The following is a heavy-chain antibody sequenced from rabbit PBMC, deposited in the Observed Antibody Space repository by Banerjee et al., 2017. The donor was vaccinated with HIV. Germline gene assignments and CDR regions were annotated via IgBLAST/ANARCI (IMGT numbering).Heavy chain of an antibody. CDR3: ARAGSSGWTGFNL. CDR1: GFSFSSSYW. CDR2: IYAGSSGST. Sequence: QEQLEESGGDLVKPGASLTLTCTASGFSFSSSYWICWVRQAPGKGLEWIACIYAGSSGSTYYASWAKGRFTISKTSSTTVTLQMTSLTAADTAAYLCARAGSSGWTGFNLWGPGTLVTVS. V-gene: IGHV1S45*01. D-gene: IGHD1-1*01. J-gene: IGHJ4*01.